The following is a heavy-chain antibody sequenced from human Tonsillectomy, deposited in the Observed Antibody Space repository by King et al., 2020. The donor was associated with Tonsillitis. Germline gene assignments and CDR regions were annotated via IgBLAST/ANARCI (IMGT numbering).Heavy chain of an antibody. CDR1: GYTLTELS. D-gene: IGHD1-26*01. CDR2: CDPEDGET. CDR3: ATARSYYYYYYGMEV. V-gene: IGHV1-24*01. Sequence: KVSGYTLTELSMHWVRQAPVKGLEWRGGCDPEDGETIYAQKFQGRVTMTEDTSTDTAYMELSSLRSEDTAVYYWATARSYYYYYYGMEVWGQGTMVTVSS. J-gene: IGHJ6*02.